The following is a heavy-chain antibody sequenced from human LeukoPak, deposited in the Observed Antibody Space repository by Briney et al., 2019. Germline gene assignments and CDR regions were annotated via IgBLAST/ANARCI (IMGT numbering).Heavy chain of an antibody. J-gene: IGHJ4*02. D-gene: IGHD3-22*01. CDR1: GYTFTSYG. Sequence: ASVKVSCKASGYTFTSYGISWVRQAPGQGLEWMGWISAYIGNTNYAQKLQGRVTMTTDTSTSTAYMELRSLRSDDTAVYYCARDSKGTSGYYWYYWGQGTLVTVSS. V-gene: IGHV1-18*01. CDR2: ISAYIGNT. CDR3: ARDSKGTSGYYWYY.